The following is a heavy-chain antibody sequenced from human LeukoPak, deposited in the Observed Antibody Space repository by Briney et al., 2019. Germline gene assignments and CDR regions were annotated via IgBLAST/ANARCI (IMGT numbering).Heavy chain of an antibody. CDR1: GYSFTNYW. V-gene: IGHV5-10-1*01. D-gene: IGHD6-13*01. Sequence: HGESLKISCKGSGYSFTNYWISWVRQMPGKGLEWKGRIDPSDSYTNYSPSFQGHVTISADKSISTAYLQWSSLKASDTAMYYCARRPKRSSWYYFDFWGQGTLVTVSS. CDR2: IDPSDSYT. CDR3: ARRPKRSSWYYFDF. J-gene: IGHJ4*02.